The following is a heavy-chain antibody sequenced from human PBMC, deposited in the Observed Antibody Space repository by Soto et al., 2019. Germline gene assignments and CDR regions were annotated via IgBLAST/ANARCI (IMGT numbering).Heavy chain of an antibody. J-gene: IGHJ6*02. CDR2: IYPGDSDT. CDR3: ARRSIAAAGRDYGMDV. D-gene: IGHD6-13*01. Sequence: PGESLKISCQGSGYSFTSYWIGWVRQMPGKGLEWMGIIYPGDSDTRYNPSFQGQVTISADKSISTVYLQWSSLKASDTAMYYCARRSIAAAGRDYGMDVLGQGTTVTVSS. CDR1: GYSFTSYW. V-gene: IGHV5-51*01.